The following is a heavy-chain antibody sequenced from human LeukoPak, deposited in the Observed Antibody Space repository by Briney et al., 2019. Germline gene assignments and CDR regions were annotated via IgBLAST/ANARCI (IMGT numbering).Heavy chain of an antibody. CDR2: INPNSGGT. CDR3: ARAIIAARPDYYYGMGV. D-gene: IGHD6-6*01. CDR1: GFTFSSYG. V-gene: IGHV1-2*02. Sequence: GRSLRLSCAASGFTFSSYGMHWVRQAPGQGLEWMGWINPNSGGTNYAQKFQGRVTMTRDTSISTAYMELSRLRSDDTAVYYCARAIIAARPDYYYGMGVWGQGTTVTVSS. J-gene: IGHJ6*02.